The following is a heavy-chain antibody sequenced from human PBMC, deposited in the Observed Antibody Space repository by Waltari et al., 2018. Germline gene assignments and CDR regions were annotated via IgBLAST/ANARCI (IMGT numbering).Heavy chain of an antibody. Sequence: EVQLVESGGGLVQPGGSLRLSCAASGFTFSSYWMRWVRQAPGKGLEWVANIKQEGSEKYYVDSVKGRFTISRDNAKNSLYLQMNSLRAEDTAVYYCAREVVVAATGGDWFDPWGQGTLVTVSS. CDR3: AREVVVAATGGDWFDP. CDR1: GFTFSSYW. V-gene: IGHV3-7*01. D-gene: IGHD2-15*01. J-gene: IGHJ5*02. CDR2: IKQEGSEK.